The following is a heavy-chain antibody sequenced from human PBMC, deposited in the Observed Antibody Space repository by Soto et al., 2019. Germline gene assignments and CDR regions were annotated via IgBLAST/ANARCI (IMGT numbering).Heavy chain of an antibody. CDR3: ARDGVPDYYDSSGYYGY. Sequence: EVQLVESGGGFVQPGGSLRLSCAASGFTFSSYWMSWVRQAPGKGLEWVANIKQDGSEKYYVDSVKGRFTISIDNAENSLYLHMNSRRAEDTAVYYWARDGVPDYYDSSGYYGYWGQGALDTVSS. CDR2: IKQDGSEK. D-gene: IGHD3-22*01. J-gene: IGHJ4*02. V-gene: IGHV3-7*05. CDR1: GFTFSSYW.